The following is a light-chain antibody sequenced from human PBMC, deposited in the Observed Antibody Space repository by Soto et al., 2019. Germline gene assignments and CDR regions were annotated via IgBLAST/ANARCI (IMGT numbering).Light chain of an antibody. V-gene: IGLV2-14*01. CDR3: TSYSSSNNFDVV. Sequence: QSALTQPASVSGSPGQSITISCTDTTSDVGGYDFVSWYQQHPGKAPKLIIYEVSNRPSGVSNRFSASKSGNTASLTISGHQAEYEADYFCTSYSSSNNFDVVFGGGTKLTV. J-gene: IGLJ2*01. CDR1: TSDVGGYDF. CDR2: EVS.